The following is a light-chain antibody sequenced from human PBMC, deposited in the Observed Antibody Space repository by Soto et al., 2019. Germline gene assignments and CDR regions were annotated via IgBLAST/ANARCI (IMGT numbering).Light chain of an antibody. Sequence: EIVLTQSPATLSLSPGERAALSCGASQSVSSNYLAWYQQKPGLAPRLLIYDASRRATGIPDRFSGSGSGADFILSISRLEPEDFEVYYCQQYGSSPWTFGQGTKVDIK. CDR2: DAS. CDR1: QSVSSNY. V-gene: IGKV3D-20*01. CDR3: QQYGSSPWT. J-gene: IGKJ1*01.